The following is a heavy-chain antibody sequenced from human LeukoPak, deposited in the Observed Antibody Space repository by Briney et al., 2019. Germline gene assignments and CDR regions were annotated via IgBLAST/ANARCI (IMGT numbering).Heavy chain of an antibody. D-gene: IGHD6-19*01. J-gene: IGHJ6*03. Sequence: GGSLRLSCAASGFTFSSYGMHWVRQAPGKGLEWVAFIRHDGSNKYYADSVKGRFTISRDNCKKTLYLQMNSLRAEDTAVYYCAKDQWLVLRYYYYMDVWGKGTTVTVSS. CDR1: GFTFSSYG. V-gene: IGHV3-30*02. CDR3: AKDQWLVLRYYYYMDV. CDR2: IRHDGSNK.